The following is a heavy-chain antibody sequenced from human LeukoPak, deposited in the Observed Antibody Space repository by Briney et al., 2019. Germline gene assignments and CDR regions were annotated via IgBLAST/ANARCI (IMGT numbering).Heavy chain of an antibody. Sequence: GRSLRLSCAASGFIFGSYGIDWVRQAPGKGLDWVAVISYDESNKYYADSVKGRFTISRDNAKNSLYLQMNSLRAEDTAVYFCAKDLSFCSGDSCHYFYYGMDVWGQGTTVTVSS. CDR2: ISYDESNK. V-gene: IGHV3-30*18. J-gene: IGHJ6*02. CDR3: AKDLSFCSGDSCHYFYYGMDV. D-gene: IGHD2-15*01. CDR1: GFIFGSYG.